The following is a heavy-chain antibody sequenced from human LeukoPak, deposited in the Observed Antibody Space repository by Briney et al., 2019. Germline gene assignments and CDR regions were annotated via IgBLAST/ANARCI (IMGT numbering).Heavy chain of an antibody. J-gene: IGHJ4*02. V-gene: IGHV3-48*01. Sequence: GGSLRLSCAASGFTFSSYSMNWVRQAPGKGLEWVSYISSSSSTIYYADSVKGRFTISRDNAKNSLYLQMNSLRAEDTAVYYCARARPGYSSSWTPSFGYWGQGTLVTVSS. CDR2: ISSSSSTI. CDR1: GFTFSSYS. D-gene: IGHD6-13*01. CDR3: ARARPGYSSSWTPSFGY.